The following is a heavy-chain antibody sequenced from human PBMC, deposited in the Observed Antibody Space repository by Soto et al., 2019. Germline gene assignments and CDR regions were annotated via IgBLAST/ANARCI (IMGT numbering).Heavy chain of an antibody. CDR1: GGSISSSSYY. CDR2: IYYSGST. CDR3: ASAHYYDSSGYCPPFDY. Sequence: QLQLQESGPGLVKPSETLSLTCTVSGGSISSSSYYWGWIRQPPGKGLEWIGSIYYSGSTYYNPSLKRRVPISQAPSKIQFSLKLRSVTAADTAVYYCASAHYYDSSGYCPPFDYWGQGTLVTVSS. D-gene: IGHD3-22*01. V-gene: IGHV4-39*01. J-gene: IGHJ4*02.